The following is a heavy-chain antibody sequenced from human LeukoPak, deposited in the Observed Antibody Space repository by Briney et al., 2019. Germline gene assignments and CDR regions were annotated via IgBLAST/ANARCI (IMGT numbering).Heavy chain of an antibody. Sequence: PGRSLRLSCAASGFTFSSCGMHWVRQAPGKGLEWVSVISYDGSNKYYADSVRGRFTISRDNSKNTLYLQMNSLRAEDTDVYYCAKDNGDYGDYFADYWGQGTLVTVSS. CDR2: ISYDGSNK. D-gene: IGHD4-17*01. CDR1: GFTFSSCG. CDR3: AKDNGDYGDYFADY. J-gene: IGHJ4*02. V-gene: IGHV3-30*18.